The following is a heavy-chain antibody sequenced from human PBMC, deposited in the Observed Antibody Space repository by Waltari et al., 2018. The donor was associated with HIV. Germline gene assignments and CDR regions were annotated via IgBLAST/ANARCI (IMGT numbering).Heavy chain of an antibody. CDR2: IDPSDSYT. J-gene: IGHJ5*02. Sequence: EVQLVQSGAEVKKPGESLRISCQGSAYSFTSYWSSWVRQMPGKGLEWMGRIDPSDSYTNYSPSFQGHVTISADKSISTAYLQWSSLKASDTAMYYCAKLRSGSYDWFDPWGQGTLVTVSS. V-gene: IGHV5-10-1*01. CDR3: AKLRSGSYDWFDP. D-gene: IGHD3-10*01. CDR1: AYSFTSYW.